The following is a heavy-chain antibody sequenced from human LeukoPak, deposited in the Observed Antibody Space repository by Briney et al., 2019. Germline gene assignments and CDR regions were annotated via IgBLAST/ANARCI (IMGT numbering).Heavy chain of an antibody. V-gene: IGHV4-34*01. CDR2: INQSGST. CDR3: ATGDMSSSWIFDY. J-gene: IGHJ4*02. D-gene: IGHD6-13*01. Sequence: PSETLSLTCAVYSGSFSNYYWSWIRQPPGKGLEWIGEINQSGSTNYNPSLKSRVTISVDTSKNHFSLKLSSVTAADTAVYYCATGDMSSSWIFDYWGQGTLVTVSS. CDR1: SGSFSNYY.